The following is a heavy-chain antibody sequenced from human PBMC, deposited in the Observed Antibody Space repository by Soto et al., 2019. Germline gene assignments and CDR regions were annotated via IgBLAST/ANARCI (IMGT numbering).Heavy chain of an antibody. CDR1: GGSISRYY. J-gene: IGHJ6*02. CDR2: IWSGGST. V-gene: IGHV4-59*01. CDR3: ARAYYDSWSLTYPYYGLDV. D-gene: IGHD3-3*01. Sequence: SWTLSLTCAVSGGSISRYYWSWIRQAPGRGLEWVGDIWSGGSTNYNPSLKSRVAISVHTSNNQVALKLTAVTTADTAVYYCARAYYDSWSLTYPYYGLDVWGQGTTVTVSS.